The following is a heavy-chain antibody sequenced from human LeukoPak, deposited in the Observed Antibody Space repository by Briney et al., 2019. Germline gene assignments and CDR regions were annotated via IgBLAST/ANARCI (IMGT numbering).Heavy chain of an antibody. J-gene: IGHJ4*02. D-gene: IGHD3-10*01. CDR2: ISSSSSYI. V-gene: IGHV3-21*01. Sequence: PGGSLRLSCAASGFTFSSYSMNWVRQAPGKGLEWVSSISSSSSYIYYADSVKGRFTISRDNAKNSLYLQMNSLRAEDTAVYYCARDPPDMVRGDTFWFDYWGQGTLVTVSS. CDR3: ARDPPDMVRGDTFWFDY. CDR1: GFTFSSYS.